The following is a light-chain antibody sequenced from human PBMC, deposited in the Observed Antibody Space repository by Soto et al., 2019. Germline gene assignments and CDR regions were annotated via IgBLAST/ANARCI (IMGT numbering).Light chain of an antibody. CDR3: QQYGNSPAWT. J-gene: IGKJ1*01. CDR1: QSVSSNT. V-gene: IGKV3-20*01. Sequence: PGERATLSCRASQSVSSNTLAWYQQRPGQAPRLLIYGASTRATGIPDRFSGSGSGTDFTLTVSRLEPDDFAVYYCQQYGNSPAWTFGQGTKVEIK. CDR2: GAS.